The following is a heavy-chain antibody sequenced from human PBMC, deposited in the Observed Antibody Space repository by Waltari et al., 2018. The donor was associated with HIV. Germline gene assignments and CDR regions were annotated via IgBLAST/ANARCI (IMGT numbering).Heavy chain of an antibody. CDR1: GFPFERFS. J-gene: IGHJ4*02. D-gene: IGHD2-21*01. CDR3: AREVSGSPYFFNY. V-gene: IGHV3-7*03. Sequence: EVQLVQSGGGLVQPGGSRRLACVTSGFPFERFSMSWVRQAPGKGQEWVANISKDSKKKNYLESVKGRFIISRDNAGNSLFLDMTDLRGEDTGLYYCAREVSGSPYFFNYWGQGAMLIVSP. CDR2: ISKDSKKK.